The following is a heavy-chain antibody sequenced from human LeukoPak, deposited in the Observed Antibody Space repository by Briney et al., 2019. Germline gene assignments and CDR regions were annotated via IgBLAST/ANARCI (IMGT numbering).Heavy chain of an antibody. CDR1: GYTFTSYG. CDR3: AIVVPAADNYYGMDV. Sequence: GASVKVSCKASGYTFTSYGISWVRQAPGQGLEWVGWISAYNGNTNYAQKLQGRVTMTTDTSTSTAYMELRSLRSDDTAVYYCAIVVPAADNYYGMDVWGQGTTVTVSS. D-gene: IGHD2-2*01. J-gene: IGHJ6*02. V-gene: IGHV1-18*01. CDR2: ISAYNGNT.